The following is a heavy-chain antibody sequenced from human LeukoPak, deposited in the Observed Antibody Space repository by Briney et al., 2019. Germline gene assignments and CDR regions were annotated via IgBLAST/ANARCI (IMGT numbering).Heavy chain of an antibody. CDR3: AKLGPSDDFWSGYLGWFDP. J-gene: IGHJ5*02. Sequence: GGSLRLSCAASGFTLSSYAMSWVRPAPGKGRGWVSAISGSGGSTYYANSVKGRFTSSRDNSRNTLYLQMNSQRADDTAVYYCAKLGPSDDFWSGYLGWFDPWGQGTLVTVSS. CDR1: GFTLSSYA. CDR2: ISGSGGST. V-gene: IGHV3-23*01. D-gene: IGHD3-3*01.